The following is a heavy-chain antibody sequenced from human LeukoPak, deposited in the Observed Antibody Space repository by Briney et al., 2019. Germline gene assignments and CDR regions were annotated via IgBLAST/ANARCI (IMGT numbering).Heavy chain of an antibody. Sequence: ASVKVSCKASGYTFTGYYMHWVRQAPGQGLEWMGWINPNSGGTNYAQKFQGRVTMTRDKSISTAYMELSRLRSDDTAVYYCARDYSSSWANWFDPWGQGTLVTVSS. J-gene: IGHJ5*02. CDR3: ARDYSSSWANWFDP. V-gene: IGHV1-2*02. D-gene: IGHD6-13*01. CDR2: INPNSGGT. CDR1: GYTFTGYY.